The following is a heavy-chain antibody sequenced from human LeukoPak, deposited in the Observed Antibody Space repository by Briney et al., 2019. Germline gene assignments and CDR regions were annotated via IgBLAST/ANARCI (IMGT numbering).Heavy chain of an antibody. Sequence: ASVKVSCKAPGYTFTGYYMHWVRQAPGQGLEWMGWINPNSGGTNYAQKFQGRVTMTRDTSISTAYMELSRLRSDDTAVYYCARVYCSSTSCSNWFDPWGQGTLVTVSS. CDR2: INPNSGGT. CDR3: ARVYCSSTSCSNWFDP. V-gene: IGHV1-2*02. J-gene: IGHJ5*02. CDR1: GYTFTGYY. D-gene: IGHD2-2*01.